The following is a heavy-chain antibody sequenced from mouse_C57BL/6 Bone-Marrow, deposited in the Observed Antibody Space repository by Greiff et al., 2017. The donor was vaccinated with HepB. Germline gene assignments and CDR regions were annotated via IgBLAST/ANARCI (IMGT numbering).Heavy chain of an antibody. CDR3: ARRSSRNYAMGY. Sequence: VQRQKEGGERGRKGAAVKRGGKEGGETGTREGRKGGKQRPRQNNTWIGEIDPSDSYTNYNQKFKGKSTLTVDKSSSTAYMQLSSLTSEDSAVYYCARRSSRNYAMGYWGQGTSVTVSS. CDR1: GETGTREG. D-gene: IGHD1-1*01. V-gene: IGHV1-69*01. J-gene: IGHJ4*01. CDR2: IDPSDSYT.